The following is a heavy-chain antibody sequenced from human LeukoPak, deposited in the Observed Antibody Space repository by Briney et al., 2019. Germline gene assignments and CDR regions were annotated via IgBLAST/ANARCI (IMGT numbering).Heavy chain of an antibody. CDR2: ISGDGGST. CDR1: GFTFDDYA. D-gene: IGHD5-12*01. CDR3: AKNSGYDFSLDY. Sequence: GGFLRLSCAASGFTFDDYAMHWVRQAPGKRLEWVSLISGDGGSTYYADSVKGRFTISRDNSKNSLYLQMNSLRTEDTALYYCAKNSGYDFSLDYWGQGTLVTVSS. V-gene: IGHV3-43*02. J-gene: IGHJ4*02.